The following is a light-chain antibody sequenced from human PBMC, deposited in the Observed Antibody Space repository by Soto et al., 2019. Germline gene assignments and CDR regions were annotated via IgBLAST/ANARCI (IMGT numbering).Light chain of an antibody. V-gene: IGLV2-8*01. J-gene: IGLJ1*01. CDR1: SSDVGGYNY. CDR3: SSYADSNNYV. CDR2: EVS. Sequence: QSALTQPASVSGSPGQSITISCTGTSSDVGGYNYVSWYQQHPGKAPKLVIYEVSKRPSGVPDRFSGSKSGNTASLTVSGLQAEDEADYYCSSYADSNNYVFGTGTKVTVL.